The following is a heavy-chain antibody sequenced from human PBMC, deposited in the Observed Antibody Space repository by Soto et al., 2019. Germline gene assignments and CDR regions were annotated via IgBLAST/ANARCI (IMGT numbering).Heavy chain of an antibody. CDR2: FYYSGSN. Sequence: QVQLQESGPGLVKPSQTLSLTCTVSGGSISTGGYYWNWIRQHPGKGLEWIGYFYYSGSNYYNPSLKSRATSLVNTSKNQFSRELGSVNAADTAVYYCARSVFPWGQGTLVTVS. V-gene: IGHV4-31*03. J-gene: IGHJ5*02. CDR1: GGSISTGGYY. CDR3: ARSVFP.